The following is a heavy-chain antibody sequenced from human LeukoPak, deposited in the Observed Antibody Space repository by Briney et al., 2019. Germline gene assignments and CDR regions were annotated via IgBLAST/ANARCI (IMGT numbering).Heavy chain of an antibody. Sequence: PSDTLSLTRSVSGPSISSYYWSWIRPPPPRGLWWVGYISYIGSPNYNPYLKSRVTISVDTSKTQFSLKLSSVTAADTAVYYCARHGVYSSGQYAFDIWGHGTMVTVSS. CDR2: ISYIGSP. CDR3: ARHGVYSSGQYAFDI. D-gene: IGHD6-19*01. J-gene: IGHJ3*02. V-gene: IGHV4-59*08. CDR1: GPSISSYY.